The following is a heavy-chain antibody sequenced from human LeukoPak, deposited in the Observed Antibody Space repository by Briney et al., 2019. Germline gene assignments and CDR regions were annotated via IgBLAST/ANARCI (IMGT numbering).Heavy chain of an antibody. J-gene: IGHJ1*01. Sequence: MPSETLSLTCTVSGDFTSSSSYYWGWVRQPPGKGLEWIGDIYYTGKTYYNPSLKSRVFISIDTSKNDFSLNLNFVTAADTAVYYCARRRYYDSTGYFEWGRGSLVTVSS. D-gene: IGHD3-22*01. CDR2: IYYTGKT. V-gene: IGHV4-39*02. CDR1: GDFTSSSSYY. CDR3: ARRRYYDSTGYFE.